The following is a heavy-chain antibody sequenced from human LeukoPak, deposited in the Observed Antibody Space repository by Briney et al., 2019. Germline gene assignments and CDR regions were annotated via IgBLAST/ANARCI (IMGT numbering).Heavy chain of an antibody. J-gene: IGHJ5*02. D-gene: IGHD4-17*01. CDR2: IYYSGST. Sequence: PSETLSLTCTVSGGSISSYYWSWIRQPPGKGLEWIGYIYYSGSTNYNPSLKSRVTISVDTSKNQFSLKLSSVTAADTAVYYCARGDGERWFDPWGQGTLVTVSS. CDR1: GGSISSYY. CDR3: ARGDGERWFDP. V-gene: IGHV4-59*01.